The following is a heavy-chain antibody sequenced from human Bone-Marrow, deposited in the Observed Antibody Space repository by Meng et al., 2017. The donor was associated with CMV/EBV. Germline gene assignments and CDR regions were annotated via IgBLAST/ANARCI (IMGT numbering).Heavy chain of an antibody. CDR1: GFSFSTSA. CDR3: AAVVGRHLINSGLVLGFDY. V-gene: IGHV1-58*01. CDR2: IVVGSGNP. D-gene: IGHD6-25*01. J-gene: IGHJ4*02. Sequence: SVKVSCKASGFSFSTSAVQWVRQARGQRLEWIGRIVVGSGNPNYAQEFQERVTITRDMSTSTAYMELSSLRSEDTAIYYCAAVVGRHLINSGLVLGFDYWGQGSLVTVSS.